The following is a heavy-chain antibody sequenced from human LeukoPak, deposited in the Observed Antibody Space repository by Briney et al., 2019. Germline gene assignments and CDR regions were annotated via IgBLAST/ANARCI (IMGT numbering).Heavy chain of an antibody. V-gene: IGHV1-2*02. CDR2: INPKTGST. CDR3: ARSSGGSGRWGDNWFDP. J-gene: IGHJ5*02. CDR1: GYSFSGNY. Sequence: GATVKVSSKASGYSFSGNYIHWVGQAPAQGLEWMGWINPKTGSTNYAEKFQGRVTMTRDTSISTCYMELSRLRSDYVAVYYCARSSGGSGRWGDNWFDPWGPGTLVIVSS. D-gene: IGHD3-10*01.